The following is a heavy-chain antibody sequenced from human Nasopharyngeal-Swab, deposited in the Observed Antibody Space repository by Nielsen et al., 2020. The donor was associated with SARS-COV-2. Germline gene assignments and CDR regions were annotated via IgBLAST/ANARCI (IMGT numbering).Heavy chain of an antibody. CDR1: GFTFGTYS. J-gene: IGHJ6*02. CDR3: ATLGGYSGYDSEYGMDV. D-gene: IGHD5-12*01. Sequence: GGSLRLSCAASGFTFGTYSMNWVRQAPGKGLEWVSSISSSSTYIYYADSVKGRFTISRDNAKNSLYLQMNSLRAEDTALYYCATLGGYSGYDSEYGMDVWGQGTTVTVSS. V-gene: IGHV3-21*04. CDR2: ISSSSTYI.